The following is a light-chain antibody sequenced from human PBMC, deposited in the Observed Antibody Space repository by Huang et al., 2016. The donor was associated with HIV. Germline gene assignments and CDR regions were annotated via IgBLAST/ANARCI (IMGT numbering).Light chain of an antibody. CDR1: QSVGTN. V-gene: IGKV3D-15*01. CDR2: AAS. CDR3: QQYNNWPPWT. J-gene: IGKJ1*01. Sequence: EIVMTQSPAPLSVSPGERATLSCRASQSVGTNLAWYQQKPGQAPRHLMYAASTMATGIPARFSGSGSGTEFTLTISSLQSEDFAVYYCQQYNNWPPWTFGQGTKVEI.